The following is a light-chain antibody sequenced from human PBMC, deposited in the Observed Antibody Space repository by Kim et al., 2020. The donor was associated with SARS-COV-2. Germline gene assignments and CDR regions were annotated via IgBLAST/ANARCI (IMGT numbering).Light chain of an antibody. Sequence: QSALTQPPSASGSPGQSVTISCTGSSSDVGGYNYVSWYQQHPGKAPKLMIYEVSERPSGVPDRFSGSKSGNTASLTVSGLQAEDEADYYCSSYAGNDIVLFGGGTQLTVL. CDR3: SSYAGNDIVL. CDR2: EVS. J-gene: IGLJ2*01. V-gene: IGLV2-8*01. CDR1: SSDVGGYNY.